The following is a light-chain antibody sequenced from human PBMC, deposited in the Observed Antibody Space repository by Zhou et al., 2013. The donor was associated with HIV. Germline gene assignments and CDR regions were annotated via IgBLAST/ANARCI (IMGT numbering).Light chain of an antibody. CDR3: QQYGDSPLT. CDR1: QVVSSDF. J-gene: IGKJ1*01. V-gene: IGKV3-20*01. CDR2: GAS. Sequence: ETVLTQSPGTLSLSPGERATLSCRASQVVSSDFVAWYQQKSGQAPRLLIYGASTRATGVPDRFSGSGSETDFTLTISRLEPEDFAVYYCQQYGDSPLTFGQGSEVEIK.